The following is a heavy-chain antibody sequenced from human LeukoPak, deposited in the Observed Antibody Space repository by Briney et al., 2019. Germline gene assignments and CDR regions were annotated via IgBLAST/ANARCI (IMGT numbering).Heavy chain of an antibody. CDR3: ARDRSGWSVFDY. J-gene: IGHJ4*02. CDR1: GYTFTSYD. Sequence: ASVKVSCKASGYTFTSYDISWVRQAPGQGLEWMGWISAYNGNTNYAQKLQGRVTMTTDTSTSTAYMELRSLRSDDTAVYYCARDRSGWSVFDYWGQGTLVTVSS. D-gene: IGHD6-19*01. V-gene: IGHV1-18*01. CDR2: ISAYNGNT.